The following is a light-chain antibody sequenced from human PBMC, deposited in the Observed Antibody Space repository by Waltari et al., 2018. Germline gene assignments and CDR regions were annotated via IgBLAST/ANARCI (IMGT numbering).Light chain of an antibody. CDR1: SRDVAGYNF. CDR3: SSYTSTSTLV. J-gene: IGLJ1*01. V-gene: IGLV2-14*03. CDR2: DVR. Sequence: QSALTPPASVSGSPGQSITISCPGTSRDVAGYNFFPWYQQHPGKVPNLMIYDVRNRPSGVSNRFSGSKSGNTASLTISGLQAEDEADYYCSSYTSTSTLVFGIGTKVTVL.